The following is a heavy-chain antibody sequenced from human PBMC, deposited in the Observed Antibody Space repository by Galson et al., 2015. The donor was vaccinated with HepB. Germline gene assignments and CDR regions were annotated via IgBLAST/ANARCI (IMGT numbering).Heavy chain of an antibody. CDR2: INPNSGGT. CDR1: GYTFTGYY. D-gene: IGHD3-9*01. V-gene: IGHV1-2*04. Sequence: SVKVSCKASGYTFTGYYMHWVRQAPGQGLEWMGWINPNSGGTNYAQKFQGWVTMTRVTSISTAYMELSRLRSDDTAVYYCARGGLRYFDWLFSPYYYYYGMDVWGQGTTVTVSS. CDR3: ARGGLRYFDWLFSPYYYYYGMDV. J-gene: IGHJ6*02.